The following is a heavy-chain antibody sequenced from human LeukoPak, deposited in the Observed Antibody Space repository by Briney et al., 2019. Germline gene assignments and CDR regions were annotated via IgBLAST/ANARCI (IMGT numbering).Heavy chain of an antibody. D-gene: IGHD6-13*01. CDR1: GGSISSGPYY. V-gene: IGHV4-39*01. CDR3: ARLVGSSWYHEVLFGRDY. Sequence: SETLSLTCTVSGGSISSGPYYWGWIRQPPGKGLEWIGNIYYGENTYYNPSLKSRVTISIDTSKNQFSLKLSSVTAADTAMYYCARLVGSSWYHEVLFGRDYWGQGTLVTVSS. J-gene: IGHJ4*02. CDR2: IYYGENT.